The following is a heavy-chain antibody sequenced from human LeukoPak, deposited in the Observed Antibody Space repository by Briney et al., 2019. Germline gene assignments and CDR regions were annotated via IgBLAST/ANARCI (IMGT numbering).Heavy chain of an antibody. CDR1: GDSISSSSFY. Sequence: PSETLSLTCTVSGDSISSSSFYWGWIRQPPGKGLEWIGSIYYSGSTYYNPSLKSRVTISVDTSKNQFSLKLSSVTAADTAVYYCARHPIWIGAASDYWGQGTLVTVSS. CDR3: ARHPIWIGAASDY. D-gene: IGHD3-10*01. CDR2: IYYSGST. V-gene: IGHV4-39*01. J-gene: IGHJ4*02.